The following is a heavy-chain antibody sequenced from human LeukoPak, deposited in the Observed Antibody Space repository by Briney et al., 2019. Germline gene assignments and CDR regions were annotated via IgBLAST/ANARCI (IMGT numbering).Heavy chain of an antibody. D-gene: IGHD6-19*01. CDR3: ARAVGGTSSFDY. CDR1: GFPFSSYS. CDR2: ISSSSSYI. V-gene: IGHV3-21*01. J-gene: IGHJ4*02. Sequence: GGSLRLSCAASGFPFSSYSMNWVRQAPGKGLEWVSSISSSSSYIYYADSVKGRFTISRDNAKNSLYLQMNSLRAGDTAVHYCARAVGGTSSFDYWGQGTLVTVSS.